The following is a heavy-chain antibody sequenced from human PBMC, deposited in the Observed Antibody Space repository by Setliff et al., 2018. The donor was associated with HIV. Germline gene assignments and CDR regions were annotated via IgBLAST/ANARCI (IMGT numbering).Heavy chain of an antibody. CDR2: IYYSGST. CDR3: ARSAYDILTGEWYFDY. D-gene: IGHD3-9*01. Sequence: SETLSLTCSVSGGSISSGGYYWGWIRQPPGKGLEWIGNIYYSGSTYYNPSLKSRVTISLDTSKNQFSLKVTSVTAADTAVYYCARSAYDILTGEWYFDYWGQGTLVTVSS. V-gene: IGHV4-39*07. CDR1: GGSISSGGYY. J-gene: IGHJ4*02.